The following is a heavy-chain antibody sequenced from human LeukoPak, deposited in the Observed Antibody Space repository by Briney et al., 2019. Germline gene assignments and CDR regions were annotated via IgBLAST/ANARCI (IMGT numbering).Heavy chain of an antibody. CDR2: ISSRSTSI. J-gene: IGHJ4*02. D-gene: IGHD1-26*01. CDR1: GFTFSDYS. Sequence: GGSLRLSCAASGFTFSDYSMNWVRQAPGKGPEWVSSISSRSTSIYYADSVKGRFTISRDSAKKLVYLQMNSLRAEDTAVYYCARDDRVGALLWGQGTLVTVSS. V-gene: IGHV3-21*01. CDR3: ARDDRVGALL.